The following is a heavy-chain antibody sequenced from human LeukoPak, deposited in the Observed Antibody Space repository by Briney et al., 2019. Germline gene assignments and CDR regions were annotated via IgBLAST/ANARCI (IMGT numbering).Heavy chain of an antibody. CDR2: VNRDGNEK. J-gene: IGHJ3*02. CDR3: VRDDGNRTGSTYYDAFDI. CDR1: GFTFNKYW. Sequence: PGGSQRLSCVASGFTFNKYWMIWVRQAPGKGLEWVANVNRDGNEKHYVDSVEGRFAISRDNAKNSLYLQMNSLRNEDTAVYYCVRDDGNRTGSTYYDAFDIWGQGTLVTVSS. V-gene: IGHV3-7*03. D-gene: IGHD2/OR15-2a*01.